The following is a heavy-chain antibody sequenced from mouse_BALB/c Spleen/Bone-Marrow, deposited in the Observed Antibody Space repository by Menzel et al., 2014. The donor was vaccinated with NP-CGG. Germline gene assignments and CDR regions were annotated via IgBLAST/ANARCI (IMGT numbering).Heavy chain of an antibody. CDR3: ARSKNGNYVGFDY. V-gene: IGHV1-7*01. J-gene: IGHJ2*01. Sequence: VQLQQSGAELAKPGASVQLSCKASGYTFTSYWMHWVKQRPGQGLEWIGYINPITGYIEYNQKFKDKASLTADRSSSTAYMQLSSLTSEDSAVYYCARSKNGNYVGFDYWGQGTTLTVSS. D-gene: IGHD2-1*01. CDR2: INPITGYI. CDR1: GYTFTSYW.